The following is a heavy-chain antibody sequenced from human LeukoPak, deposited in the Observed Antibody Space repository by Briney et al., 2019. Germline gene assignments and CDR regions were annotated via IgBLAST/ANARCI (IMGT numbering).Heavy chain of an antibody. CDR3: ARDKGKLPHDAFDI. V-gene: IGHV4-4*07. J-gene: IGHJ3*02. CDR1: GGSISSYY. Sequence: PSETLSLTCTVSGGSISSYYWSWIRQPAGKGLEWIGRIYTSGSTNYNPSLKSRVTMSVDTSKNQFSLKLSSVTAADTAVYYCARDKGKLPHDAFDIWGQGTMVTVSS. CDR2: IYTSGST. D-gene: IGHD1-26*01.